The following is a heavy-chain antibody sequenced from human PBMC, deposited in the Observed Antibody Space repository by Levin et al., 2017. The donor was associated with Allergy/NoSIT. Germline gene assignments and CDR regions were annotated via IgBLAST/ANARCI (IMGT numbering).Heavy chain of an antibody. D-gene: IGHD6-13*01. CDR3: STTRMYSHSWYCYFHYGMDV. J-gene: IGHJ6*02. CDR1: GFTFSNAW. V-gene: IGHV3-15*01. CDR2: IKPKSDGETT. Sequence: TASETLSLTCAASGFTFSNAWMTWVRQAPGKGLEWVGRIKPKSDGETTEYAAPVKGRFTISRDDAENMVYLQMSSLTIEDTAVYYCSTTRMYSHSWYCYFHYGMDVWGQGTTVTVSS.